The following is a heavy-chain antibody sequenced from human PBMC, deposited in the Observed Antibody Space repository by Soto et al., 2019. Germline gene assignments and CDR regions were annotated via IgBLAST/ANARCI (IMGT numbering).Heavy chain of an antibody. CDR2: ISHSGST. Sequence: QVQLQESGPGLVKPSETLSLTCTVSGGSISSNFWSWIRQYPGKGLEWIGYISHSGSTYYNPSLKSRLIISIDTSRSHFSLRLISVTAADTAVYYCATYWGAGNDAKGFHIWGQGTAVTV. D-gene: IGHD6-13*01. CDR1: GGSISSNF. CDR3: ATYWGAGNDAKGFHI. J-gene: IGHJ3*02. V-gene: IGHV4-59*06.